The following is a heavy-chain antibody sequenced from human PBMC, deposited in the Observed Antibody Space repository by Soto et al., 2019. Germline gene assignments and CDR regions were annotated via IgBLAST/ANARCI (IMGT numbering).Heavy chain of an antibody. Sequence: QVQLQESGPGLVRPSETLSLTCTVSGGSFSSYYWTWIRQSPGRGLEWIGYIYYSGSTDYNPSLRGRLAISIDTSKYQFSLRLNSMTAADTAVYYCAGRDCSGTNCYYLDYYYMDVWGKGTTVTVCS. CDR1: GGSFSSYY. V-gene: IGHV4-59*08. CDR2: IYYSGST. J-gene: IGHJ6*03. CDR3: AGRDCSGTNCYYLDYYYMDV. D-gene: IGHD2-2*01.